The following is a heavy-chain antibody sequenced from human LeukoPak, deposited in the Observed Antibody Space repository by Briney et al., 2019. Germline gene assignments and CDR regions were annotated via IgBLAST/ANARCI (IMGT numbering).Heavy chain of an antibody. V-gene: IGHV3-48*01. CDR3: ARDGWFGDYNWFDP. Sequence: GGSLRLSCAASGFTSSSYSMNWVRQAPGKGLEWVSYISSASNTIYYADSVKGRFTISRDNAKNSLYPQMNSLRAEDTAMYYCARDGWFGDYNWFDPWGQGTLVTVSS. D-gene: IGHD3-10*01. J-gene: IGHJ5*02. CDR1: GFTSSSYS. CDR2: ISSASNTI.